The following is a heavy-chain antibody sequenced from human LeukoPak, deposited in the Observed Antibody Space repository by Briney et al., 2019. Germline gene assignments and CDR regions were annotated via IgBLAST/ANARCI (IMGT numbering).Heavy chain of an antibody. V-gene: IGHV3-7*01. CDR2: IKQDGSEK. J-gene: IGHJ4*02. D-gene: IGHD5-18*01. Sequence: GGSLRLSCAASGFTFSSYWMSWVRQAPGKGLEWVANIKQDGSEKYYVDSVKGRFTISRDNAKNSLYLQMNSLRAEDTAVYYSATSLGINTAMVFDYWGQGTLVTVSS. CDR1: GFTFSSYW. CDR3: ATSLGINTAMVFDY.